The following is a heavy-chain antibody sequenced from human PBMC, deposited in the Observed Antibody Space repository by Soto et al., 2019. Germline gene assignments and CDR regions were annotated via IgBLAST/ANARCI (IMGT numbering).Heavy chain of an antibody. V-gene: IGHV1-3*01. J-gene: IGHJ6*02. CDR3: ATXTIDISSWKQYFYGMDV. CDR2: INAGNGNT. D-gene: IGHD6-13*01. Sequence: GASVKVSCKVSGYTFTRYVIHWVRQAPGQRLEWMGWINAGNGNTKYSQNFQGRVTITRDTSASTAYMELSSLRSQDTAVYYRATXTIDISSWKQYFYGMDVWGQGSTVTVSS. CDR1: GYTFTRYV.